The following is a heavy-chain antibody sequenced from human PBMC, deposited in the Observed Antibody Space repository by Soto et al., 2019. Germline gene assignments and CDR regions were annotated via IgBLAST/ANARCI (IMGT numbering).Heavy chain of an antibody. CDR3: ARDLGRCSSTSCYTNWFDP. D-gene: IGHD2-2*02. V-gene: IGHV4-59*01. CDR1: GGSISSYY. J-gene: IGHJ5*02. Sequence: QVQLQESGPGLVKPSETLSLTCTVSGGSISSYYWSWIRQPPGKGLEWIGYIYYSGSTNYNPSLKSRVTISVDTSKNQFSLKLSSVTAADTAVYYCARDLGRCSSTSCYTNWFDPWGQGTLVTVSS. CDR2: IYYSGST.